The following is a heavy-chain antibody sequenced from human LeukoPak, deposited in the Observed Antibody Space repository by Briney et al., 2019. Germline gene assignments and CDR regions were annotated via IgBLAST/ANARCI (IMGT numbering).Heavy chain of an antibody. J-gene: IGHJ4*02. Sequence: SMKVSYKASGGTFSSYAISWVRQAPGQGLGWMGGIIPIFGTANYAQKFQGRVTITTDESTSTAYMELSSLRSEDTAVYYCARDSIRMVGAYFDYWGQGTLVTVSS. CDR1: GGTFSSYA. CDR2: IIPIFGTA. D-gene: IGHD1-26*01. CDR3: ARDSIRMVGAYFDY. V-gene: IGHV1-69*05.